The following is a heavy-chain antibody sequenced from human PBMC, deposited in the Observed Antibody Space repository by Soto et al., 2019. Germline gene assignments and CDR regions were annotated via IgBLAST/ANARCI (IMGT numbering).Heavy chain of an antibody. J-gene: IGHJ6*02. CDR2: IIPIFGTA. D-gene: IGHD3-10*01. Sequence: SVKVSCKASGGTFSSYAISWVRQAPGQGLEWMGGIIPIFGTANYAQKFQGRVTITADKSTSTAYMELSSLRSEDTAVYYCAKIGKWFGELLAPYYYYGMDVWGQGTTVTVSS. CDR3: AKIGKWFGELLAPYYYYGMDV. V-gene: IGHV1-69*06. CDR1: GGTFSSYA.